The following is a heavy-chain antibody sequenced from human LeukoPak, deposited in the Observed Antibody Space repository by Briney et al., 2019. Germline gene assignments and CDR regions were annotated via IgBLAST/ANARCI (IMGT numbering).Heavy chain of an antibody. CDR1: GGSFSGYY. CDR3: ARGRGLRRANFDY. CDR2: INHSGST. J-gene: IGHJ4*02. Sequence: SETLSLTCAVSGGSFSGYYWTWIRQPPGKGLEWIGEINHSGSTNYNPSLRSRVTISVDTSKNQFSLKLSSVTAADTAVYYCARGRGLRRANFDYWGQGTLVTVSS. V-gene: IGHV4-34*01. D-gene: IGHD4-17*01.